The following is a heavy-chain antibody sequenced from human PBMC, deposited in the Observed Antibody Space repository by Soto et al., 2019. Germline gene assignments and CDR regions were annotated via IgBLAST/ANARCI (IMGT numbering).Heavy chain of an antibody. Sequence: EVQLVESGGGLVKPGGSLRLSCAASGFTFSSYSMNWVRQAPGKGLEWVSSISSSSSYIYYADSVKGRFTISRENAKNSLYLQMNSLRAEDTAVYYRARGHGDYSVYYYYGMDVWGQGTTVTVSS. J-gene: IGHJ6*02. V-gene: IGHV3-21*01. D-gene: IGHD4-17*01. CDR3: ARGHGDYSVYYYYGMDV. CDR1: GFTFSSYS. CDR2: ISSSSSYI.